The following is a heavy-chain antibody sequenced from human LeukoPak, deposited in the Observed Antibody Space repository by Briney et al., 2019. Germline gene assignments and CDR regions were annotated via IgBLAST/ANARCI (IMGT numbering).Heavy chain of an antibody. CDR1: GYTFTSYG. Sequence: GASVKVSCKASGYTFTSYGISWVRQAPGQGLEWMGWISAYNGNTNYAQKLQGRVTMTTDTSTSTAYMELRSLRSDDTAVYYCARLYCSGGSCFEEGYLDYWGQGTLVTVSS. CDR3: ARLYCSGGSCFEEGYLDY. V-gene: IGHV1-18*01. J-gene: IGHJ4*02. CDR2: ISAYNGNT. D-gene: IGHD2-15*01.